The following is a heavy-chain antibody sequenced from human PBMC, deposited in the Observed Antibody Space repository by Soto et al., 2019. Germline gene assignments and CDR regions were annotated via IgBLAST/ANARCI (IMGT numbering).Heavy chain of an antibody. Sequence: TLSLTCTVSGGSISSGGYYWSRIRQHPGKGLEWIGYIYYSGSTYYNPSLKSRVTISVDTSKNQFSLKLSSVTAADTAVYYYASWYDQTYYYYGMDVWGQGTTVTVSS. CDR1: GGSISSGGYY. CDR2: IYYSGST. J-gene: IGHJ6*02. V-gene: IGHV4-31*03. D-gene: IGHD1-1*01. CDR3: ASWYDQTYYYYGMDV.